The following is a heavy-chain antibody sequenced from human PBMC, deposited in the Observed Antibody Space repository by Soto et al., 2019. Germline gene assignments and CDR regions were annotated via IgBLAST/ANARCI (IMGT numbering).Heavy chain of an antibody. J-gene: IGHJ6*02. D-gene: IGHD2-8*01. Sequence: ASVKVSCKASGYTFTSYAMHWVRQAPGQGLEWMGWISAYNGNTNYAQKLQGRVTMTTDTSTSTAYMELRSLRSDDTAVYYCARENGGAMDVWGQGTTVTVSS. CDR1: GYTFTSYA. CDR3: ARENGGAMDV. CDR2: ISAYNGNT. V-gene: IGHV1-18*01.